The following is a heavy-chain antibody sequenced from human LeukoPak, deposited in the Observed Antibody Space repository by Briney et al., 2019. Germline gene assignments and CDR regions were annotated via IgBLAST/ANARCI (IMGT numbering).Heavy chain of an antibody. V-gene: IGHV4-39*01. CDR1: GGSISSSSYY. CDR3: ARQRYCSGGSCYGGFDY. Sequence: SETLSLTCTVSGGSISSSSYYWGWIRQPPGKGLEWIGSIYYSGSTYYSPSLKSRVTISVDTSKNQFSLKLSSVTAADTAVYYCARQRYCSGGSCYGGFDYWGQGTLVTVSS. D-gene: IGHD2-15*01. CDR2: IYYSGST. J-gene: IGHJ4*02.